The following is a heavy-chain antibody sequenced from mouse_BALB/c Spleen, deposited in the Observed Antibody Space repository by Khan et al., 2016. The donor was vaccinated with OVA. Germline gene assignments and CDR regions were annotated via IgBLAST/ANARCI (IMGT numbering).Heavy chain of an antibody. Sequence: VELVESGPGPVAPSQSLSITCTISGFSLTNYGVHWVRQPPGKGLEWLVVIWSDGSTTYNSPLKSRLTISKDNSKSQVFLKMNSLQTDDTAMYFCARQPYYHYNIMDYWGQGTSVTVSS. CDR3: ARQPYYHYNIMDY. V-gene: IGHV2-6-1*01. CDR2: IWSDGST. D-gene: IGHD2-10*01. J-gene: IGHJ4*01. CDR1: GFSLTNYG.